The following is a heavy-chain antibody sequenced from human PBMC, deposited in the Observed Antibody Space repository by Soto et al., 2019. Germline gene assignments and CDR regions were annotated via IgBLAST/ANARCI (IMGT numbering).Heavy chain of an antibody. J-gene: IGHJ6*02. V-gene: IGHV1-69*12. CDR3: ASGEGIVLVPAVYGMDV. CDR2: IIPIFGTA. Sequence: QVQLVQSGAEVKKPGSSVKVSCKASGGTFSSYAISWVRQAPGQGLEWMGGIIPIFGTANYAQNFQGRVTITEDEATSTAYMEMSSLRSEDTAVYYCASGEGIVLVPAVYGMDVWGQGTTVTVSS. CDR1: GGTFSSYA. D-gene: IGHD2-2*01.